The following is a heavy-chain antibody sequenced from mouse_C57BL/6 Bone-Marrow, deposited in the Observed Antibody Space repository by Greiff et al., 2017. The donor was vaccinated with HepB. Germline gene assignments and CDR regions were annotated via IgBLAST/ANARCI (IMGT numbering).Heavy chain of an antibody. D-gene: IGHD2-4*01. CDR1: GYSFTGYY. CDR3: AREGLYDYDGAWFAY. CDR2: INPSTGGT. V-gene: IGHV1-42*01. Sequence: VQLQQSGPELVKPGASVKISCKASGYSFTGYYMNWVKRSPEKSLEWIGEINPSTGGTTYNQKFKAKATLTVDKSSSTAYMQLKSLTSEDSAVYYCAREGLYDYDGAWFAYWGQGTLVTVSA. J-gene: IGHJ3*01.